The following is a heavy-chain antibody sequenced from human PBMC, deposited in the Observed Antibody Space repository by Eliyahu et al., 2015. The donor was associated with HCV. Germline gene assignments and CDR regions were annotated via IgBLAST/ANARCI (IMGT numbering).Heavy chain of an antibody. Sequence: EVQLLESGGGLVQPGGSLRLSCAASGFTFSXYAMSWVRQAPGKGLEWVSAISGSGGSTYYADSVKGRFTISRDNSKNTLYLQMNSLRAEDTAVYYCAKAADFWILTVGWFDPWGQGTLVTVSS. V-gene: IGHV3-23*01. CDR1: GFTFSXYA. CDR2: ISGSGGST. J-gene: IGHJ5*02. D-gene: IGHD3-3*01. CDR3: AKAADFWILTVGWFDP.